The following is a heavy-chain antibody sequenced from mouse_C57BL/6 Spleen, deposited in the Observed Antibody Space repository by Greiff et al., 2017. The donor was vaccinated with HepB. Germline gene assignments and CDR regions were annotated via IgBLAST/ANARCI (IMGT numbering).Heavy chain of an antibody. Sequence: QVQLKQPGAELVRPGSSVKLSCKASGYTFTSYWMDWVKQRPGQGLEWIGNIYPSDSETHYNQKFKDKATLTVDKSSSTAYMQLSSLTSEDSAVYYCARFYGSFHYAMDYWGQGTSVTVSS. CDR3: ARFYGSFHYAMDY. V-gene: IGHV1-61*01. CDR2: IYPSDSET. CDR1: GYTFTSYW. J-gene: IGHJ4*01. D-gene: IGHD1-1*01.